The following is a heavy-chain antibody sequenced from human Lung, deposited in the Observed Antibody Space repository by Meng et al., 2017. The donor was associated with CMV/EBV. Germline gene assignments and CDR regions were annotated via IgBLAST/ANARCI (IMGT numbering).Heavy chain of an antibody. D-gene: IGHD2-2*01. J-gene: IGHJ4*02. V-gene: IGHV3-11*01. CDR2: ISKRGDTI. CDR1: GFTFSDFY. Sequence: GESLKISCAASGFTFSDFYMTWIRQAPGKGLEWVSYISKRGDTIYYADSLKGRFTISRDNAENSLYLHMNSLRAEDTAVYYCARDCSSLSCGGNYFDYWGQGTXVTVSS. CDR3: ARDCSSLSCGGNYFDY.